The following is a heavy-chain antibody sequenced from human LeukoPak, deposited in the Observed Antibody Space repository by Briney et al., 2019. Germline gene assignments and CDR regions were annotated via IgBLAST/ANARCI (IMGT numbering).Heavy chain of an antibody. Sequence: GASVKVSFKASGYTFTSYGISWVRQATGQGLEWMGWISAYNGNTNYAQKLQGRVTMTTDTSTSTAYMELRSLRSDDTAVYYCARAVGYCSSTSCYTESYYYYYMDVWGKGTTVTVSS. CDR3: ARAVGYCSSTSCYTESYYYYYMDV. CDR1: GYTFTSYG. CDR2: ISAYNGNT. V-gene: IGHV1-18*01. D-gene: IGHD2-2*02. J-gene: IGHJ6*03.